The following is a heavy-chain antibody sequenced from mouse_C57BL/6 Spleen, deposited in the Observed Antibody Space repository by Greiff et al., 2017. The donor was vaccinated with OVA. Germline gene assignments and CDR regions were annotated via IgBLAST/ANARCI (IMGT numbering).Heavy chain of an antibody. J-gene: IGHJ3*01. CDR2: IYPGGGYT. Sequence: QVQLQQSGAELVRPGTSVKMSCKASGYTFTNYWIGWAKQRPGHGLEWIGDIYPGGGYTNYNEKFKGKATLTADKASSTAYMQFSSLTSEDSAIYYCARLGGSGAFAYWGQGTLVTVSA. D-gene: IGHD3-2*02. CDR3: ARLGGSGAFAY. CDR1: GYTFTNYW. V-gene: IGHV1-63*01.